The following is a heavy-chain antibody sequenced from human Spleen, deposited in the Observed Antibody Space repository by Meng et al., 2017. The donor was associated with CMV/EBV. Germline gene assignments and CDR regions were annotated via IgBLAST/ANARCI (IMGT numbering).Heavy chain of an antibody. CDR3: AEDVGY. V-gene: IGHV3-74*01. D-gene: IGHD1-26*01. CDR1: GFTFRSYW. CDR2: INSDGSST. J-gene: IGHJ4*02. Sequence: GESLKISCAASGFTFRSYWMHWVRQAPGKGLVWVSRINSDGSSTNYADSVKGRFTISRGNAKNTLYLQMNSLRAEDTAMYYCAEDVGYWGQGTLVTVSS.